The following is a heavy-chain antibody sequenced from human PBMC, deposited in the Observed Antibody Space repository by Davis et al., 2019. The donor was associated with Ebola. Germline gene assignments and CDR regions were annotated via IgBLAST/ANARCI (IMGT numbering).Heavy chain of an antibody. V-gene: IGHV1-18*04. D-gene: IGHD3-16*01. CDR1: GYIFTGYY. CDR3: ARDPWGMEKDS. CDR2: IYPYNGNT. J-gene: IGHJ5*02. Sequence: ASVKVSCKTSGYIFTGYYMHWVRQAPGQGLEWMGWIYPYNGNTHYAQKLQGRVSMTADTSTSTAYVELRSLRSDDTAVYYCARDPWGMEKDSWGQGTLVTISS.